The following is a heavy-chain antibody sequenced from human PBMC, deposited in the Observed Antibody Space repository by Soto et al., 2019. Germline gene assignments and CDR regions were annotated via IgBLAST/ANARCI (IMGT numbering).Heavy chain of an antibody. CDR2: ISGDGTTI. CDR3: ARQYYGLLTGYYNDH. CDR1: GFPFSSYW. Sequence: EVQLVESGGDSVQPGGSLRLSCAASGFPFSSYWMHWVRHTPGKGLEWVSRISGDGTTIYYADSVTGRFTVSRDNAKNTLSLQMSGLGAGGSAVYYCARQYYGLLTGYYNDHWGQGTLVSVSS. J-gene: IGHJ4*02. D-gene: IGHD3-9*01. V-gene: IGHV3-74*01.